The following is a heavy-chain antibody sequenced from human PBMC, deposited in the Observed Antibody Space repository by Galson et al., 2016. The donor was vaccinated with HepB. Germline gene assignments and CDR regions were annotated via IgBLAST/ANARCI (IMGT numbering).Heavy chain of an antibody. J-gene: IGHJ4*02. Sequence: SLRLSCAASGFTFRSYAMNWVRQAPGKGLEWVSVIYSGGSTYYADSVKGRFTISRNISKNTVYLQMNSLRAEDTAVYYCARGRGADFLSGYQDYWGQGTQVTVSS. D-gene: IGHD3-3*01. CDR1: GFTFRSYA. V-gene: IGHV3-53*01. CDR2: IYSGGST. CDR3: ARGRGADFLSGYQDY.